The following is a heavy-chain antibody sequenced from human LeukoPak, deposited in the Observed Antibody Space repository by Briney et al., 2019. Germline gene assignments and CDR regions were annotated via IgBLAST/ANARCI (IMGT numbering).Heavy chain of an antibody. Sequence: ASVKVSCKASGYTFTGYYMHWVRQAPGQGLEWMGWINPNSGGTNYAQKFQGRVTMTRDTSISTAYMELSRLRSDDTAVYYCARDRGTTGTTQDWGQGTLVTVSS. J-gene: IGHJ4*02. V-gene: IGHV1-2*02. CDR3: ARDRGTTGTTQD. CDR2: INPNSGGT. CDR1: GYTFTGYY. D-gene: IGHD1-1*01.